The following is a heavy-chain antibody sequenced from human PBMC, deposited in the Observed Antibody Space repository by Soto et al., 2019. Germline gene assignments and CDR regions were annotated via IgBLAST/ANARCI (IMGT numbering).Heavy chain of an antibody. V-gene: IGHV3-7*03. J-gene: IGHJ6*02. CDR2: IKQDGSEK. Sequence: PGGSLRLSCAASGFTFSSYWMSWVRQAPGKGLEWVANIKQDGSEKYYVDSVKGRFTISRDNAKNSLYLQMNSLRAEDTAVYYCARDRGRISIAARPYYYYGMDVWGQGTTVTV. CDR1: GFTFSSYW. D-gene: IGHD6-6*01. CDR3: ARDRGRISIAARPYYYYGMDV.